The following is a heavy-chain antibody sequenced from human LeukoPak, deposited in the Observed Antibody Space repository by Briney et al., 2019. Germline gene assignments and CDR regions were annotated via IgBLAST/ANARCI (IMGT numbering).Heavy chain of an antibody. D-gene: IGHD2-2*02. CDR1: GGSFSGYY. V-gene: IGHV4-34*01. J-gene: IGHJ6*02. CDR3: AAAPILRGEGGEHYKYGMDV. Sequence: SETLSLTCAVYGGSFSGYYWSWIRQPPGKGLEWIGEIHHNGTRNYNPSLKSRVTISADTFKNHFSLIVTSLTAADTAVYYCAAAPILRGEGGEHYKYGMDVWGQGTTVIVSS. CDR2: IHHNGTR.